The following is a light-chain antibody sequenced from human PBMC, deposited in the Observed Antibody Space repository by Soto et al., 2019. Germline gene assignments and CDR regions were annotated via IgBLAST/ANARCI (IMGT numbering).Light chain of an antibody. CDR1: QSVSSN. J-gene: IGKJ3*01. CDR2: GAS. CDR3: QQYNTWPPRFT. Sequence: EIVLTQSPATLSVSPGERATLSCRASQSVSSNLAWYQQKPGQAPRLLIYGASSRATGIPARFSGSGFDREFTLTISSLQSEYFAVYYCQQYNTWPPRFTFGPGTKVDIK. V-gene: IGKV3-15*01.